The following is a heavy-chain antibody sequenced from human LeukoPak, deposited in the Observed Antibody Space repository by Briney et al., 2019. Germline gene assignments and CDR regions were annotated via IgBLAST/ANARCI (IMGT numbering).Heavy chain of an antibody. D-gene: IGHD1-1*01. J-gene: IGHJ6*03. CDR2: IYYSGST. V-gene: IGHV4-30-2*01. CDR3: ARVEYYYYYMDV. Sequence: SQTLSLTCTVSGGSISSGDYFWSWIRQPPGKGLEWNGYIYYSGSTYYNPSLKSRVTISVDRSKNQFSLKLSSVTAADTAVYYCARVEYYYYYMDVWGKGTTATVSS. CDR1: GGSISSGDYF.